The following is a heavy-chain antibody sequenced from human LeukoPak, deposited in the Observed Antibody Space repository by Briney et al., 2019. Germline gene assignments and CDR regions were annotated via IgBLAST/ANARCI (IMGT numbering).Heavy chain of an antibody. CDR1: GFTFSDYW. V-gene: IGHV3-74*01. Sequence: PGGSLRLSCAASGFTFSDYWMHWVRQAPGKGLVWVSRINSDGSSTSYADSVRGRFTISRDNTKNSLYLQMNSLRAEDTAVYYCARDPYSGSYGDSYYYYMDVWGKGTTVTISS. J-gene: IGHJ6*03. CDR3: ARDPYSGSYGDSYYYYMDV. CDR2: INSDGSST. D-gene: IGHD1-26*01.